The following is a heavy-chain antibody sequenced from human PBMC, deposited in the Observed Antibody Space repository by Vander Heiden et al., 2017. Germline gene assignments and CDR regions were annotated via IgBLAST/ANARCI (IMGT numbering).Heavy chain of an antibody. J-gene: IGHJ5*02. V-gene: IGHV3-48*01. D-gene: IGHD3-16*01. CDR2: ISSSSSTI. CDR3: ARDSLGGYDFGRFDP. CDR1: GFPFSSYS. Sequence: EVQLVESGGGLVQPGGALRLSFVASGFPFSSYSLTWVLQAPGKGLEWVSYISSSSSTIYYADSVKGRFTISRDNAKNSLYLQMNSLRAEDTAVYYCARDSLGGYDFGRFDPWCQGTLVTVSS.